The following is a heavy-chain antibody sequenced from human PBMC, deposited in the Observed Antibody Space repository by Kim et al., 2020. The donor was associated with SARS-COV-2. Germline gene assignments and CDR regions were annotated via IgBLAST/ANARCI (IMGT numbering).Heavy chain of an antibody. V-gene: IGHV3-13*01. Sequence: GGSLRLSCAASGFTFSRYDMHWVRQATGKGLEWVSVIGTAGDTYYPGSVKGRFTISRENAKNSLYLQMNSLRAGDTAVYYCARAEYGGNYYYYYGMDVWAKGPRSPSP. CDR1: GFTFSRYD. CDR3: ARAEYGGNYYYYYGMDV. CDR2: IGTAGDT. D-gene: IGHD4-17*01. J-gene: IGHJ6*02.